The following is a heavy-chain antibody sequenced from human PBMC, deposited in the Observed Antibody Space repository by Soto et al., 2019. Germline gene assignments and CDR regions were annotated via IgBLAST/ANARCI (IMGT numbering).Heavy chain of an antibody. CDR1: GFTFSNYA. CDR2: ISGRGGNT. Sequence: LRLSCAASGFTFSNYAMSWVRQAPGKGLEWVSTISGRGGNTYYADSVKGRFTISRDNSRNTLYLQMDSLRVEDSAVYSCAKAGCSGGTCYLYYFDYWGQGALVTVSS. D-gene: IGHD2-15*01. J-gene: IGHJ4*02. CDR3: AKAGCSGGTCYLYYFDY. V-gene: IGHV3-23*01.